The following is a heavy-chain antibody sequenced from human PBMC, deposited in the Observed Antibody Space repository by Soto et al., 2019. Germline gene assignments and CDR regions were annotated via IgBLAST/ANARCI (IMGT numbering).Heavy chain of an antibody. CDR1: GFTFSNYA. CDR2: ISGRGGNT. Sequence: LRLSCAASGFTFSNYAMSWVRQAPGKGLEWVSTISGRGGNTYYADSVKGRFTISRDNSRNTLYLQMDSLRVEDSAVYSCAKAGCSGGTCYLYYFDYWGQGALVTVSS. D-gene: IGHD2-15*01. J-gene: IGHJ4*02. CDR3: AKAGCSGGTCYLYYFDY. V-gene: IGHV3-23*01.